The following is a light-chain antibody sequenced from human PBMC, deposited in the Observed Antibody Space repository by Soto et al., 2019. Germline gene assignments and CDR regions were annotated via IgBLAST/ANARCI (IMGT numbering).Light chain of an antibody. CDR3: SSYTTSNTRQIV. J-gene: IGLJ1*01. V-gene: IGLV2-14*03. Sequence: QSVLTQPASVSGSPGQSITISCTGTSSDVGGYNYVSWYQHHPGKAPKLLIYDVSNRPSGISNRFSRSKSDNTASLTISGLQPEDEADYYCSSYTTSNTRQIVFGTGTKVTVL. CDR2: DVS. CDR1: SSDVGGYNY.